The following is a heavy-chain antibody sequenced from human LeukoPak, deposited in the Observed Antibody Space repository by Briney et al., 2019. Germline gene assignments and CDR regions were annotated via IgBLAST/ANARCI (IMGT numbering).Heavy chain of an antibody. V-gene: IGHV4-4*02. CDR1: GGSISSSNW. CDR3: ARSRPHCSGGSCYSGWFDP. D-gene: IGHD2-15*01. Sequence: SGTLSLTCAVSGGSISSSNWWSWVRQPPGKGLEWIGEIYHSGSTNYNPSPKSRVTISVDKSKNQFSLKLSSVTAADTAVYYCARSRPHCSGGSCYSGWFDPWGQGTLVTVSS. J-gene: IGHJ5*02. CDR2: IYHSGST.